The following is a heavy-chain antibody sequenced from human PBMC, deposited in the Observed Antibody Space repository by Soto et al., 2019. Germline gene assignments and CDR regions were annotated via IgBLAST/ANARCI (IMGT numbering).Heavy chain of an antibody. Sequence: EVQLVETGGDLIQPGGSLRLSCAASGFTVSSDSMTWVRQAPGKGLEWISIIYSDNNTDYADSVKGRFSISRDTSKNILYLQMNSLRAEDTDAYYCARHYSAMGVWGQGTTVTVSS. CDR3: ARHYSAMGV. V-gene: IGHV3-53*02. CDR1: GFTVSSDS. J-gene: IGHJ6*02. CDR2: IYSDNNT.